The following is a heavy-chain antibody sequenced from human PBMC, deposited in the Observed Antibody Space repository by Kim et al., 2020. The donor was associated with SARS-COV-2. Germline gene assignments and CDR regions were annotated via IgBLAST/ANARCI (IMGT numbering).Heavy chain of an antibody. CDR3: ARDPRVVAATRGGRAGDGGFDI. CDR2: IYYSGST. V-gene: IGHV4-30-4*01. D-gene: IGHD2-15*01. CDR1: GGSISSGDYY. Sequence: SETLSLTCTVSGGSISSGDYYWSWIRQPPGKGLEWIGYIYYSGSTYYNPSLKSRVTISVDTSKNQFSLKLSSVTAADTAVYYCARDPRVVAATRGGRAGDGGFDIWGQGTMVTVSS. J-gene: IGHJ3*02.